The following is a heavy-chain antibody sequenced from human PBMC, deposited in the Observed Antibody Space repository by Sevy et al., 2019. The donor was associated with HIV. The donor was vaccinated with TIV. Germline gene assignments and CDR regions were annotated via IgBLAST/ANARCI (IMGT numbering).Heavy chain of an antibody. D-gene: IGHD5-18*01. J-gene: IGHJ4*02. CDR1: GYTFTGYY. Sequence: ASVKVSCKASGYTFTGYYMHWVRQAPGQGLEWMGWINPNSGGTNYAQKFQGRVTMTRDTSISTAYMELSRLGSDDTAVYYCARAGFVSSGAKAMAVFDYWGQGTLVTVSS. CDR3: ARAGFVSSGAKAMAVFDY. V-gene: IGHV1-2*02. CDR2: INPNSGGT.